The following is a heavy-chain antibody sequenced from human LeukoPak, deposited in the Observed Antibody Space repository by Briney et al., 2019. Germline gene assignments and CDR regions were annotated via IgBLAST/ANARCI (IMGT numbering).Heavy chain of an antibody. CDR2: IYYSGST. CDR1: GGSISSSSYY. D-gene: IGHD3-10*01. J-gene: IGHJ4*02. Sequence: KPSETLSLTCTVSGGSISSSSYYWGWIRQPPGKGLEWIGSIYYSGSTYYNPSLKSRVTISVDTSKNQFSLKLSSVTAADTAVYYCATYGSGSLDYWGQGTLVTVSS. CDR3: ATYGSGSLDY. V-gene: IGHV4-39*01.